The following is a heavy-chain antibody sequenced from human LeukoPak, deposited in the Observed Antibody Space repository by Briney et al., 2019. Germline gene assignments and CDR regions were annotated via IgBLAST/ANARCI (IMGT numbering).Heavy chain of an antibody. V-gene: IGHV1-8*01. CDR2: MNPNSGNT. Sequence: GASVKVSCTASGYTFTSYDINWVRQATGPGHEWMGWMNPNSGNTGYAQKFQGRVTMTRITSISTAYMELSSLRSEDTAVYYCATYSSSFGMDVWGQGTTVTVSS. CDR1: GYTFTSYD. D-gene: IGHD6-13*01. CDR3: ATYSSSFGMDV. J-gene: IGHJ6*02.